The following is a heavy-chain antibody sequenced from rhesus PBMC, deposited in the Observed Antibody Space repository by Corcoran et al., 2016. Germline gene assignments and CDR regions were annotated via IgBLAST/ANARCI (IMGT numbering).Heavy chain of an antibody. CDR2: IYGSGSST. CDR1: GGSISSSY. V-gene: IGHV4-169*01. CDR3: ARNTYYYSGSYYVFDY. Sequence: QLQLQESGPGLVKPSETLSVTCAVSGGSISSSYWSWIRQAPGQGLEWIGYIYGSGSSTNYNPSLKSRVTLSVDTSKNQLSLKLSSVTTADTAVYYCARNTYYYSGSYYVFDYWGQGVLVTVSS. D-gene: IGHD3-16*01. J-gene: IGHJ4*01.